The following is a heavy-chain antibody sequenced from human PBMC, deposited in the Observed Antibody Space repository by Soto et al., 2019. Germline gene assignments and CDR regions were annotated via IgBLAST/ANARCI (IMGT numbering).Heavy chain of an antibody. J-gene: IGHJ4*01. Sequence: HRGGSLRLSCEASGFTFSSYAMSWVRQAPGKGLEWVAEISASGGSTYYPDSVKGRFTISRDNSKNMLYLQMNSLRAEDTAVYYCAKDWGMVTLYFDYWGHGTLVTVSS. V-gene: IGHV3-23*01. CDR3: AKDWGMVTLYFDY. CDR2: ISASGGST. CDR1: GFTFSSYA. D-gene: IGHD2-21*02.